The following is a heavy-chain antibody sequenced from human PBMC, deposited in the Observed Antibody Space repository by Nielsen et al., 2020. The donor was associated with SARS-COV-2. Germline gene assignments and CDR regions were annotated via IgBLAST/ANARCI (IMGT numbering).Heavy chain of an antibody. Sequence: PGKGLEWIGEIYHSGSTNYNPSLKSRVTISVDKSKNQFSLKLSSVTAADTAVYYCARAIVVVRGVIVTQYHYYFDYWGQGTLVTVSS. V-gene: IGHV4-4*02. CDR3: ARAIVVVRGVIVTQYHYYFDY. D-gene: IGHD3-10*01. CDR2: IYHSGST. J-gene: IGHJ4*02.